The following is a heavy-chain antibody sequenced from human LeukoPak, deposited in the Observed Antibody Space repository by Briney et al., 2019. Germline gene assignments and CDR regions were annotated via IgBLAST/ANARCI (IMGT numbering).Heavy chain of an antibody. J-gene: IGHJ4*02. CDR1: GFTFSNYA. V-gene: IGHV3-23*01. CDR3: AKVRIQLWLCYFDY. CDR2: ISGSGDST. D-gene: IGHD5-18*01. Sequence: GGSLRLSCAASGFTFSNYAMSWVRQAPGKGLEWVSAISGSGDSTYYADSVKGRFTISRDNSKNTLYLQMNSLRAEDTAVYYCAKVRIQLWLCYFDYWGQGTLVTVSS.